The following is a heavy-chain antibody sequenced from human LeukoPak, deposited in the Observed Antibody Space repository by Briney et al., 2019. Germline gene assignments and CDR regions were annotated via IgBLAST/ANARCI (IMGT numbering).Heavy chain of an antibody. CDR1: GFTFSSYW. CDR2: IKTKSDGWTT. J-gene: IGHJ4*02. V-gene: IGHV3-15*01. Sequence: GGSLRLSCAASGFTFSSYWMSWVRQAPGKGLEWVARIKTKSDGWTTDYTAPVKGRFAISRDDSKNTLYLQMNSLKIEDTAVYYCSATRAGDGWGQGTLVTVSS. D-gene: IGHD3-16*01. CDR3: SATRAGDG.